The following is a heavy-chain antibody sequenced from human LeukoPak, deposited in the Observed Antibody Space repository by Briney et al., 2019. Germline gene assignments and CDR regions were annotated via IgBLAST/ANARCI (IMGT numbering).Heavy chain of an antibody. D-gene: IGHD6-13*01. Sequence: GGSLRLSCAASGFTFSNYWMSWVRQAPGKGLEWVANTRQDGSEKYYVDSVKGRFTISRDNAKNSLYLQMNSLRAEDTAVYYCARSLAAAGDDYWGQGTLVTVSS. CDR2: TRQDGSEK. V-gene: IGHV3-7*03. CDR1: GFTFSNYW. J-gene: IGHJ4*02. CDR3: ARSLAAAGDDY.